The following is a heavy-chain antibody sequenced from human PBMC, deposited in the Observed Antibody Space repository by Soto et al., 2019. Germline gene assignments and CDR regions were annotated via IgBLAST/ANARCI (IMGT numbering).Heavy chain of an antibody. V-gene: IGHV3-73*01. CDR2: VGTKANNFAT. J-gene: IGHJ5*02. CDR1: GFIFSASA. CDR3: TRVCSGGSCYFDP. D-gene: IGHD2-15*01. Sequence: EVQLVESGGGLVQPGGSLKLSCAGSGFIFSASALHWVRQAPGKGLEWVGRVGTKANNFATQYSESVKGRFIISRDDSENTAYLEMDSLKIEDTALYFCTRVCSGGSCYFDPWGQGTQVTVSS.